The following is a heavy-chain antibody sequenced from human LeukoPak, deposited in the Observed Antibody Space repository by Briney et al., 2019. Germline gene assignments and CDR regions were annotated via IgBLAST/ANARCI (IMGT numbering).Heavy chain of an antibody. J-gene: IGHJ4*02. V-gene: IGHV4-39*01. CDR1: GGSISRSNYY. CDR2: TYYSGST. CDR3: ARPRGDRWSRYDC. Sequence: SETLSLTCSVSGGSISRSNYYWTWIRQSPGRGLEWIGNTYYSGSTLYNPSLKSRFTISVNTSKNQFSLRLTSVTAADTAVYYCARPRGDRWSRYDCLGQGGLVTVSP. D-gene: IGHD3-3*01.